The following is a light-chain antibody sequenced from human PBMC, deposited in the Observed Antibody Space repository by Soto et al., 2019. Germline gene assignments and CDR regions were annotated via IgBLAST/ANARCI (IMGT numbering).Light chain of an antibody. V-gene: IGLV2-14*01. CDR2: GVS. J-gene: IGLJ1*01. CDR1: SSDVGGYNY. Sequence: QSVLTQPASVSGSPGQSITISCAGTSSDVGGYNYVSWYQQHPGKAPKLLLYGVSNRPSWVSDRFSGSKSANTASLTISGLQAEDEADYYCSSYTNTTTLEVFGPGTKLTDL. CDR3: SSYTNTTTLEV.